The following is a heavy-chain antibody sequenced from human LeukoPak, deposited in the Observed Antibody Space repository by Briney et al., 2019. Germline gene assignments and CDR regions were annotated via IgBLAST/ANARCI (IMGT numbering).Heavy chain of an antibody. J-gene: IGHJ4*02. Sequence: PGGSLRLPCSASGFTFSSYAMHWVRQAPGKGLEWVAVISYDGSNKYYADSVKGRFTISRDNSKNTLYLQMNSLRAEDTAVYYCARDIQWLVTDWGQGTLVPVSS. CDR2: ISYDGSNK. CDR1: GFTFSSYA. D-gene: IGHD6-19*01. CDR3: ARDIQWLVTD. V-gene: IGHV3-30-3*01.